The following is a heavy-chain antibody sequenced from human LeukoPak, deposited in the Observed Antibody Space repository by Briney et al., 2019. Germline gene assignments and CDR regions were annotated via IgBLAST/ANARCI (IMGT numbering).Heavy chain of an antibody. V-gene: IGHV3-73*01. CDR3: MGNYYGSGSYADFDY. J-gene: IGHJ4*02. CDR2: IRSTANGYAT. D-gene: IGHD3-10*01. Sequence: GGSLTHSCAASGFTFSGSAMHWVRQASGKGLEWVGRIRSTANGYATAYAASVKCRFTISRDDSKNTAYLQMDSLKTEDTAVYYCMGNYYGSGSYADFDYWGQGTLVTVSS. CDR1: GFTFSGSA.